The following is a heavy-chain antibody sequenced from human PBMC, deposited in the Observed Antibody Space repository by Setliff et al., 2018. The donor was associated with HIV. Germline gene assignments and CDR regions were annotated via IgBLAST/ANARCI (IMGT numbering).Heavy chain of an antibody. Sequence: SETLSLTCTVSGGSFYSHYWSWIRQPPGKGLEWIGTVHYSGSTTYNPSLNSRGTISLDTSKNQFSLKLSSVTAADTAVFYCARGGSGAYYERNFDYWGQGTLVTVSS. J-gene: IGHJ4*02. CDR3: ARGGSGAYYERNFDY. CDR1: GGSFYSHY. V-gene: IGHV4-59*11. D-gene: IGHD1-26*01. CDR2: VHYSGST.